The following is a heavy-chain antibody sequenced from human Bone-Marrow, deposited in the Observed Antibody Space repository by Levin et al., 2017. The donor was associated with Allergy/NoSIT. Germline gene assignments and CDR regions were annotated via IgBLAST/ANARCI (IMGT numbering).Heavy chain of an antibody. D-gene: IGHD6-13*01. CDR1: GGSFSGYY. Sequence: SETLSLTCAVYGGSFSGYYWSWIRQPPGKGLEWIGEINHSGSTNYNPSLKSRVTISVDTSKNQFSLKLSSVTAADTAVYYCARGPSFTGSWYHRGQPSRINAFDIWGQGTMVTVSS. V-gene: IGHV4-34*01. J-gene: IGHJ3*02. CDR2: INHSGST. CDR3: ARGPSFTGSWYHRGQPSRINAFDI.